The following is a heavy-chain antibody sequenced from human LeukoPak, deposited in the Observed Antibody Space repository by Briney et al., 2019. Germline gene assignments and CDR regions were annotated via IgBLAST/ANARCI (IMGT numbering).Heavy chain of an antibody. Sequence: SETLSLTCTVSGGSISSGDYYWSWIRQPPGKGLERIGYIYYSGSTYCTPSLKSRLTISVDTSKNQFSLRLSSVTAADTAVYYCARVYGSGSRVFDYWGQGTLVTVSS. CDR1: GGSISSGDYY. V-gene: IGHV4-30-4*01. CDR3: ARVYGSGSRVFDY. J-gene: IGHJ4*02. D-gene: IGHD3-10*01. CDR2: IYYSGST.